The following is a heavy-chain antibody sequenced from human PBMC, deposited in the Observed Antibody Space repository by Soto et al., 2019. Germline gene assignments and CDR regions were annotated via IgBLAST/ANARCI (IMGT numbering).Heavy chain of an antibody. V-gene: IGHV3-33*01. CDR1: GFTFSSYG. J-gene: IGHJ4*02. Sequence: QVQLVESGGGVVQPGRSLRLSYAASGFTFSSYGMHWVRQAPGKGLEWVAVIWYDGSNKYYADSVKGRFTISRDNSKNTLYLQMNSLRAEDTAVYYCARGDDYGDYADYWGQGTLVTVSS. CDR3: ARGDDYGDYADY. CDR2: IWYDGSNK. D-gene: IGHD4-17*01.